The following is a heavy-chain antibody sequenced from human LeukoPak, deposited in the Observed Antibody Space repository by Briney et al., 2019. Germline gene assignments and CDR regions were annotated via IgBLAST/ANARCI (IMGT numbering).Heavy chain of an antibody. V-gene: IGHV3-30*02. CDR3: ARDQYYYVTMVAFDI. D-gene: IGHD3-10*02. J-gene: IGHJ3*02. Sequence: PGGSLRLSCAASGFTFSSYGMHWVRQAPGKGLEGVAFIRYDGSNKYYADSVKGRFTISRDNSKNTLYLQMNSLRAEDTAVYYCARDQYYYVTMVAFDIWGQGTMVTVSS. CDR1: GFTFSSYG. CDR2: IRYDGSNK.